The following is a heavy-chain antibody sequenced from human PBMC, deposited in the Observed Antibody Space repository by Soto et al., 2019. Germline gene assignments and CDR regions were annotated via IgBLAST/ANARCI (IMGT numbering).Heavy chain of an antibody. Sequence: GASVKVSCKASGYTFTSYGISWVRQAPGQGLEWMGWISAYNGNTNYAQKLQGRVTMTTDTSTSTAYMELRSLRSEDTAVYYCARVGWGGYSYGSHSPWFDPWGQGTLVTVSS. J-gene: IGHJ5*02. CDR1: GYTFTSYG. V-gene: IGHV1-18*01. CDR3: ARVGWGGYSYGSHSPWFDP. D-gene: IGHD5-18*01. CDR2: ISAYNGNT.